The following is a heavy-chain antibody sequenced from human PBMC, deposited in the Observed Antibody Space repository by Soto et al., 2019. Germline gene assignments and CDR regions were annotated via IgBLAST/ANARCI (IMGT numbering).Heavy chain of an antibody. Sequence: QVQLQQWGAGLLKPSETLSLTCAVYGGSFSGYYWSWIRQPPGKGLEWIGEINHSGSTNYNPSLKRRVTRXXDXSXXQVSRKLSSVTAADTAVYYCARGLGVVVAATLFDYWGQGTLVTVSS. V-gene: IGHV4-34*01. J-gene: IGHJ4*02. CDR1: GGSFSGYY. D-gene: IGHD2-15*01. CDR3: ARGLGVVVAATLFDY. CDR2: INHSGST.